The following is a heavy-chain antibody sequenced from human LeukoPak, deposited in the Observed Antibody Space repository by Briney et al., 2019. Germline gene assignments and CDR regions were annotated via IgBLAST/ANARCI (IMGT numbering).Heavy chain of an antibody. CDR3: ARGSGWLSY. CDR2: IYHSGST. Sequence: SETLSLTCTVSGYSISSGYYWGWIRQPPGKGLEWIGSIYHSGSTYYNPSLKSRVTISVDTSKNQFSLKLSSVTAADTAVYYCARGSGWLSYWGQGTLVTVSS. V-gene: IGHV4-38-2*02. D-gene: IGHD6-19*01. J-gene: IGHJ4*02. CDR1: GYSISSGYY.